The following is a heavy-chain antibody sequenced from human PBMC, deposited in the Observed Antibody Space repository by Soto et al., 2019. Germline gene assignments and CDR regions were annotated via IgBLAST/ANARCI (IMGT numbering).Heavy chain of an antibody. D-gene: IGHD6-19*01. V-gene: IGHV3-20*04. CDR1: GFTFDDHG. CDR2: ITWNGATT. Sequence: GGSLRLSCAASGFTFDDHGMTWVRQAPGKGLEWVSGITWNGATTGYADSVKGRFTISRDNAKNSLYLQMNSLRVEGTALYYCARDGGVVVAVDAFDVWGQGTMVTVSS. CDR3: ARDGGVVVAVDAFDV. J-gene: IGHJ3*01.